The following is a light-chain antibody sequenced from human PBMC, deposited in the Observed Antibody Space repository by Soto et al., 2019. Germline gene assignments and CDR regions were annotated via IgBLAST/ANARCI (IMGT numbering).Light chain of an antibody. CDR2: HTS. V-gene: IGKV3-20*01. Sequence: ETVLTQSPGTLSLSPGERATLSCRASQSVGGSSLAWYQQRPGQAPRLLIYHTSNRATGIPDRFSGSGSGTDFTLTISRLEPKDFAVYYCQQYHSSPRTFGQGTKVDI. CDR1: QSVGGSS. J-gene: IGKJ1*01. CDR3: QQYHSSPRT.